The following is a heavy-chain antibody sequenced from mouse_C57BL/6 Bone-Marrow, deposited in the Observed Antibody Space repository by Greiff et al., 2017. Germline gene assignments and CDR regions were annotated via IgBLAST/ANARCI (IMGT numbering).Heavy chain of an antibody. CDR1: GYAFTNYL. D-gene: IGHD1-1*01. CDR3: ARNGVLLRQYYFDY. CDR2: INPGSGGT. Sequence: QVQLQQSGAELVRPGTSVKVSCKASGYAFTNYLIEWVKQRPGQGLEWIGVINPGSGGTNYNEKFKGKATLTADKSSSTAYMQLSSLTSEDSAVYFCARNGVLLRQYYFDYWGQGTTLTVSS. V-gene: IGHV1-54*01. J-gene: IGHJ2*01.